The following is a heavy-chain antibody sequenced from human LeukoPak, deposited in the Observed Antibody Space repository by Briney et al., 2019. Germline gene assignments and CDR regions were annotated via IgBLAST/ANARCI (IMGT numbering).Heavy chain of an antibody. Sequence: GGSLRLSCTVSGFTVGSNSMSWVRQAPGKGLEWVSFIFSSTHYSDSVKGRFTISRDNSKNTLYLQMNSLRAEDTAVYYCARRAGAYSHPYDYWGQGTLVTVSS. CDR3: ARRAGAYSHPYDY. D-gene: IGHD4/OR15-4a*01. CDR2: IFSST. CDR1: GFTVGSNS. J-gene: IGHJ4*02. V-gene: IGHV3-53*01.